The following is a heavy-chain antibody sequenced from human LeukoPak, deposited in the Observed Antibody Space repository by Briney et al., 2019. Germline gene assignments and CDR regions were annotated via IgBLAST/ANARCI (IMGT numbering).Heavy chain of an antibody. V-gene: IGHV3-23*01. J-gene: IGHJ4*02. Sequence: GGSLRLSCAASGFTFSSNAMSWVRQAPGKGLEWVSYISGSGGSTYYADSVKGRFTISRDNSKNPLDRQMSSLRAEDTAVYYCAKETTVAGFYPYFDYWGQGTLVTVSS. CDR2: ISGSGGST. CDR3: AKETTVAGFYPYFDY. CDR1: GFTFSSNA. D-gene: IGHD6-19*01.